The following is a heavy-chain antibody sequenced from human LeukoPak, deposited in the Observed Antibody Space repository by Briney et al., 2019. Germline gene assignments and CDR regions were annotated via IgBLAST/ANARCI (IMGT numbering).Heavy chain of an antibody. V-gene: IGHV4-39*01. D-gene: IGHD6-6*01. Sequence: PSETLSLTCTVSGGSISSSSDYWGWLRQPPGKGLEWIGNIYYSGSTYYNPSLTSRVTISVDTSKTQFSLKLSSVTAADTAVYYCARSIVATGIDFWGQGTLVTVSS. CDR3: ARSIVATGIDF. CDR2: IYYSGST. J-gene: IGHJ4*02. CDR1: GGSISSSSDY.